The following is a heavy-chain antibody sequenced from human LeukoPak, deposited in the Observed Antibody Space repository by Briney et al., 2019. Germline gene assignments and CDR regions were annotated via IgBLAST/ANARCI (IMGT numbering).Heavy chain of an antibody. V-gene: IGHV4-4*07. J-gene: IGHJ4*02. Sequence: SDTLSLTCTVSGDSVIYSYWSWIRQPAGKGLELLGRLSAASTPDYNPSLKSRLTMSVDTSKNQFSLRLSSVTAADTAVYYCVRGYHISINNWFDYWGQGALVTVSS. CDR1: GDSVIYSY. CDR3: VRGYHISINNWFDY. D-gene: IGHD3-3*01. CDR2: LSAASTP.